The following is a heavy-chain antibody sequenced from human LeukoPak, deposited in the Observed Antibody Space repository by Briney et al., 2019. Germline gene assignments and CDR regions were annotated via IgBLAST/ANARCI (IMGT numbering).Heavy chain of an antibody. CDR3: ARDLREWELLPGYYFDY. J-gene: IGHJ4*02. D-gene: IGHD1-26*01. Sequence: GASVKVSCKASGYTFTSYGISWVRQAPGQGLEWMGWISAYNGNTNYAQKLQGRVTMTTDTSTSTAYMELRSLRSDDTAVYYCARDLREWELLPGYYFDYWGREPWSPSPQ. V-gene: IGHV1-18*01. CDR1: GYTFTSYG. CDR2: ISAYNGNT.